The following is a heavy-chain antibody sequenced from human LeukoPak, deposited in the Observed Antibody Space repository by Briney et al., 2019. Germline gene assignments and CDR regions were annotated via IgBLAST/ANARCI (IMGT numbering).Heavy chain of an antibody. CDR2: INHSGST. Sequence: SETLSLTCTVSDDSISHYYWSWIRQPPGKGLEWIGEINHSGSTNYNPSLKSRVTISVDTSKNQFSLKLSSVTAADTAVYYCARQIRFLEWLFDYWGQGTLVTVSS. J-gene: IGHJ4*02. CDR3: ARQIRFLEWLFDY. D-gene: IGHD3-3*01. CDR1: DDSISHYY. V-gene: IGHV4-34*01.